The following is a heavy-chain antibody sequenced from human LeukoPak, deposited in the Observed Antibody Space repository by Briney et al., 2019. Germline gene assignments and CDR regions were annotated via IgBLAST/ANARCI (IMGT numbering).Heavy chain of an antibody. Sequence: GGSLRLSCAASGFTFSSYAMTWVRQAPGKGLEWVSAISGSGGATFYADSVKGRFSISRDNSKNTLYVQMNSLSPEDTAVYYCAKGPVVPVATYFFDYWGQGTLVIVSS. CDR2: ISGSGGAT. CDR3: AKGPVVPVATYFFDY. V-gene: IGHV3-23*01. J-gene: IGHJ4*02. D-gene: IGHD2-2*01. CDR1: GFTFSSYA.